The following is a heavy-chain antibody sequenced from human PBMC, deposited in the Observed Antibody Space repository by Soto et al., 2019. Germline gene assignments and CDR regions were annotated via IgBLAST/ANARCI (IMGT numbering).Heavy chain of an antibody. V-gene: IGHV4-39*01. CDR3: ARRAHSSVYSGWFDP. J-gene: IGHJ5*02. CDR1: GGSISSSSYY. Sequence: QLQLQESGPGLVKPSETLSLTCTVSGGSISSSSYYWGWIRQPPGKGLEWIGSIYYSGSTYYNPSLTSRVPLSVDPSKNHFSLKLSSVTAADTAVYYCARRAHSSVYSGWFDPWGQGTLVTVSS. D-gene: IGHD3-22*01. CDR2: IYYSGST.